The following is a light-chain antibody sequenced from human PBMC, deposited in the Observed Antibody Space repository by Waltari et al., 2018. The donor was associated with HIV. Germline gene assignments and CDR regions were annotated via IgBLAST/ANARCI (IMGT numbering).Light chain of an antibody. V-gene: IGLV2-14*03. Sequence: QSALTQPASVSGSPGQSITISCTGTSRDVGGHTYVSWYQHHPGKAPKLMIYDVSNRPSGVSNRFSGSKSGNTASLTISGLQAEDEADYYCNSYTTSSTLHVVFGGGTKLTVL. CDR3: NSYTTSSTLHVV. J-gene: IGLJ2*01. CDR2: DVS. CDR1: SRDVGGHTY.